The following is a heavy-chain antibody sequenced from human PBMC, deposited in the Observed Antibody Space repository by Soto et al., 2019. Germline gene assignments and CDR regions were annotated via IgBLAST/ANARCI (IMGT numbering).Heavy chain of an antibody. CDR2: ISYDGSNK. CDR3: ARNSHDILYYGMDV. Sequence: LRLSCAASGFTFSSYAMHWVRQAPGKGLEWVAVISYDGSNKYYADSVKGRFTISRDNSKNTLYLQMNSLRAEDTAVYYCARNSHDILYYGMDVWGQGTTVTVSS. V-gene: IGHV3-30-3*01. CDR1: GFTFSSYA. J-gene: IGHJ6*02. D-gene: IGHD3-9*01.